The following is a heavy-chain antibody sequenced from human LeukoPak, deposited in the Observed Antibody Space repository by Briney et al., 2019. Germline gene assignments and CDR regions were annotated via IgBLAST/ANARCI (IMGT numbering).Heavy chain of an antibody. Sequence: PSETLSLTCGVYGDSFDNYYWNWIRQFPEKRLEWLGEVDHSGRTTYSPSLQGRVTISVDTSKSQFSPKLNSVTAADTAVYFCAATNYFYGSGSFHKRDSWGQGTLVTVSS. CDR2: VDHSGRT. V-gene: IGHV4-34*01. CDR1: GDSFDNYY. CDR3: AATNYFYGSGSFHKRDS. D-gene: IGHD3-10*01. J-gene: IGHJ4*02.